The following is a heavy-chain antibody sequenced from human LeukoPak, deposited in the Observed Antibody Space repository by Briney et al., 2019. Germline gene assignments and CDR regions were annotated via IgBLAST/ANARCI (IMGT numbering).Heavy chain of an antibody. CDR1: GFTFSSYW. CDR2: IYSGGST. Sequence: PGGSLRLSCAASGFTFSSYWMSWVRQAPGKGLEWVSVIYSGGSTYYADSVKGRFTISRDNSKNTLYLQMNSLRAEDTAVYYCASRNRWLVHYYYYYYMDVWGKGTTVTISS. V-gene: IGHV3-66*01. D-gene: IGHD6-19*01. CDR3: ASRNRWLVHYYYYYYMDV. J-gene: IGHJ6*03.